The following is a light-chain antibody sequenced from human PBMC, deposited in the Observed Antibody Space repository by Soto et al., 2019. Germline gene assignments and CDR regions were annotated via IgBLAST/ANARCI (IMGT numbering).Light chain of an antibody. Sequence: NFMLTQPHSVSASPGKTVTISCTRSSGSIGSNYVQWYQQRPGSAPTTVIYEDNQRPSGVPDRFSGSIDSSSNSASLTISGLKTEDEADYHCQSYDSNKLWVFGGGTKLTVL. V-gene: IGLV6-57*04. J-gene: IGLJ3*02. CDR2: EDN. CDR3: QSYDSNKLWV. CDR1: SGSIGSNY.